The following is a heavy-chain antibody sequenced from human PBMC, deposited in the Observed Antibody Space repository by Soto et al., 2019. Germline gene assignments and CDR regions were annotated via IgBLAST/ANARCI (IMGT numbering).Heavy chain of an antibody. J-gene: IGHJ6*02. CDR2: IIPIFGTA. CDR1: GGTFSSYA. V-gene: IGHV1-69*13. D-gene: IGHD5-18*01. Sequence: SVKVSCKASGGTFSSYAISWVRQAPGQGLEWMGGIIPIFGTANYAQKFQGRVTITADESTSTAYMELSSLRSEDTAVYYCARDWTLRLQLWKDPTPYYYYGIGVWG. CDR3: ARDWTLRLQLWKDPTPYYYYGIGV.